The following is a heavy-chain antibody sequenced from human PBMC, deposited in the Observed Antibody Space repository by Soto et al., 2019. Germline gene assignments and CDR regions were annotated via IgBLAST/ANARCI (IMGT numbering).Heavy chain of an antibody. J-gene: IGHJ3*02. Sequence: QARLVESGGGVVQPGRSLRLSCAASGLTFSAYGMHWVRQAPGKGLEWVATISYDGSKKYFGVSVKGRFTISRDNSKSTLYLEMNSLRTEDTAVYYCAKASHCNKGRCSLGLIGDRAFDIWGQGTMVTVSS. CDR1: GLTFSAYG. CDR3: AKASHCNKGRCSLGLIGDRAFDI. CDR2: ISYDGSKK. D-gene: IGHD2-8*01. V-gene: IGHV3-30*18.